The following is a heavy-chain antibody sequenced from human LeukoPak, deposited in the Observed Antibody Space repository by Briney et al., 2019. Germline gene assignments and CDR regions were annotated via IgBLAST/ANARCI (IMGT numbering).Heavy chain of an antibody. CDR3: ARLSDTPAYYYSSGYYHIRY. CDR1: GYIFSAYD. CDR2: MNPDTGNT. D-gene: IGHD3-22*01. J-gene: IGHJ4*02. V-gene: IGHV1-8*01. Sequence: ASVKVSCKASGYIFSAYDTNWVRQGAGQGLEWIGWMNPDTGNTGCAQKFQGRVTMTRDTSKSTAYMELNSLRSEDTAVYYCARLSDTPAYYYSSGYYHIRYWGQGTLLTLSS.